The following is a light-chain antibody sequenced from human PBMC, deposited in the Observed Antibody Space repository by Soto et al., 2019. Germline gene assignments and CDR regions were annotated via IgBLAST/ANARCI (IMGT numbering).Light chain of an antibody. CDR1: TSDFGGSKY. Sequence: QSALTQPASVSGSPGQSITISCTGATSDFGGSKYVSWYQHHPGKAPKLMIYEVSNRPSGVSNRFSGSKSGNTASLTISGLQAGDECAYYCSAYAGSSAPVLFGEGTKVTDL. V-gene: IGLV2-14*01. CDR3: SAYAGSSAPVL. J-gene: IGLJ2*01. CDR2: EVS.